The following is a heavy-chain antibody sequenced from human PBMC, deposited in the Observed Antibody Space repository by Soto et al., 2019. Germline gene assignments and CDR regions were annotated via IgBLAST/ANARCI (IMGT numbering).Heavy chain of an antibody. J-gene: IGHJ6*02. V-gene: IGHV3-49*03. CDR3: TRDSDHSSGWYIPYYYYGMDV. D-gene: IGHD6-19*01. CDR1: GFTFGDYA. CDR2: IRSKAYGGTT. Sequence: HPGGSLRLSCTASGFTFGDYAMSWFRQAPGKGLEWVGFIRSKAYGGTTEYAASVKGRFTISRDDSKSIAYLQMNSLKTEDTAVYYCTRDSDHSSGWYIPYYYYGMDVWGQGTTVTVSS.